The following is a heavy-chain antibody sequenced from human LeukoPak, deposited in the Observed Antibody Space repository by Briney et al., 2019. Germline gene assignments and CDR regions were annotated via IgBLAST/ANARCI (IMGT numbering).Heavy chain of an antibody. J-gene: IGHJ3*02. CDR3: ARRSGSDALDI. Sequence: GESLKISRKGSGSSFTSYWIAWVRQMPGKGLEWMGIIYPGDSYTTYSPSFQGQVTISADKSISTAYLQWRSLKASDTAMYYCARRSGSDALDIWGQGTMVTVSS. V-gene: IGHV5-51*01. CDR1: GSSFTSYW. D-gene: IGHD3-10*01. CDR2: IYPGDSYT.